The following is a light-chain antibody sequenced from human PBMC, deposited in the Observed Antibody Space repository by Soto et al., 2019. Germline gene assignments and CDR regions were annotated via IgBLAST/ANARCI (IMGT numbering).Light chain of an antibody. CDR1: QSVSTN. CDR2: GAS. Sequence: EIVMTQSPATLSVSPGERATLSCRVSQSVSTNLAWYQQKPGQAPRLLIFGASTRATDVPARFSGSGSGTEFTLTISSLQSEDFAVYYCLQHNSWPRTFGQGTRLEV. J-gene: IGKJ1*01. CDR3: LQHNSWPRT. V-gene: IGKV3-15*01.